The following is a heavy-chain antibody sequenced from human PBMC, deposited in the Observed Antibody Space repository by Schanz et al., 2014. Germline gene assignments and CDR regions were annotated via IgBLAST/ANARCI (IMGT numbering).Heavy chain of an antibody. CDR3: AKRCSSTSCSHGAFDI. CDR1: GFTFGTFW. V-gene: IGHV3-66*01. CDR2: IYSDGRT. Sequence: EVQLEESGGGLVQPGGSLRLSCAASGFTFGTFWMSWVRQAPGKGLEWVSVIYSDGRTYYGDSVKGRFTISRDNSKNTLYLQMNSLRDEDTAMYYCAKRCSSTSCSHGAFDIWGQGTMVTVSS. J-gene: IGHJ3*02. D-gene: IGHD2-2*01.